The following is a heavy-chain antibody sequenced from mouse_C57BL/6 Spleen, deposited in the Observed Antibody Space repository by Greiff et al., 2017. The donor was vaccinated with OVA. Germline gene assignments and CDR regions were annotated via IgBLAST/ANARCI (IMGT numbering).Heavy chain of an antibody. J-gene: IGHJ2*01. D-gene: IGHD1-1*01. Sequence: QVQLQQPGAELVMPGASVKLSCKASGYTFTSYWMHWVKQRPGQGLEWIGEIDPSDSYTNYNQKFKGKSTLTVDKSSSTAYMQLSSLTSEDSAVYYCAREWTVVRGFDYWGQGTTLTVSS. V-gene: IGHV1-69*01. CDR2: IDPSDSYT. CDR3: AREWTVVRGFDY. CDR1: GYTFTSYW.